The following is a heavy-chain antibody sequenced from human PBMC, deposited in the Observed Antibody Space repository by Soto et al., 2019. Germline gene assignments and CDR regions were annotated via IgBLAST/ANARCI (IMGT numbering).Heavy chain of an antibody. D-gene: IGHD4-4*01. CDR2: ISANGGGT. CDR3: AKDEDVYTDHRFDF. Sequence: EVRLLQSGGGVVKPGGSRTLSCAASGFTFRDYAMGWVRQAAGRGLEWVATISANGGGTYYADSVKGRFTISRDNSENTLNLQMRSLSTEDTAVYYCAKDEDVYTDHRFDFWGQGTLVTVSS. V-gene: IGHV3-23*01. CDR1: GFTFRDYA. J-gene: IGHJ4*02.